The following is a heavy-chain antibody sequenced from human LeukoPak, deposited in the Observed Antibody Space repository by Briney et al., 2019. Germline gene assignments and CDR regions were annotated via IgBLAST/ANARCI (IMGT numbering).Heavy chain of an antibody. Sequence: GGSLRLSCAASGFTFDDYAMHWVRQAPGKGLEWVSGISWNSGSIGYADSVKGRFTISRDNAKNSLYLQMNSLRAEDTALYYCAKAGPYYYGSGSYYSFDYWGQGTLVTVSS. CDR1: GFTFDDYA. CDR2: ISWNSGSI. CDR3: AKAGPYYYGSGSYYSFDY. V-gene: IGHV3-9*01. J-gene: IGHJ4*02. D-gene: IGHD3-10*01.